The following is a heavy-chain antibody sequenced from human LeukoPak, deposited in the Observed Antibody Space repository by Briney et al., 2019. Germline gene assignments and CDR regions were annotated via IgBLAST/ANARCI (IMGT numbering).Heavy chain of an antibody. D-gene: IGHD3-10*01. Sequence: KPGGSLRLSCAASGFTFSSYSMNWVRQAPGKGLEWVSPISSSSSYIYYADSVKGRFTISRDNAKNSLYLQMNSLRAEDTAVYYCASFVGGSGSRDYWGQGTLVTVSS. J-gene: IGHJ4*02. CDR2: ISSSSSYI. CDR1: GFTFSSYS. CDR3: ASFVGGSGSRDY. V-gene: IGHV3-21*01.